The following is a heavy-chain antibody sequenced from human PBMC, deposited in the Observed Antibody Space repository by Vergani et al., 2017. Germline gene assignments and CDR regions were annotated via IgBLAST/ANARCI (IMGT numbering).Heavy chain of an antibody. Sequence: QVQLEQSGAEVRKPGSSVKVSCKASGGPLSRFAIGWVRQAPGQGLEWMGEIIPILGTTNYAQRSRDKFSITADESTGTAYMELTSLTSEDTAVYYCARGRGKYYDFWSGYPILDYWGQGTLVTVSS. CDR2: IIPILGTT. V-gene: IGHV1-69*01. D-gene: IGHD3-3*01. CDR1: GGPLSRFA. J-gene: IGHJ4*02. CDR3: ARGRGKYYDFWSGYPILDY.